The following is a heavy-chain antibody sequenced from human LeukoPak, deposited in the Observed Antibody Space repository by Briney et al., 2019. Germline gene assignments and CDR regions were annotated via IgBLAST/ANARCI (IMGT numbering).Heavy chain of an antibody. D-gene: IGHD6-19*01. J-gene: IGHJ4*02. CDR2: INHSGNT. CDR1: GGSFSGYY. CDR3: ARGRGKWLVLSYFDY. V-gene: IGHV4-34*01. Sequence: PSETLSLTCAVYGGSFSGYYWSWIRQPPGKGLEWIGEINHSGNTNYNPSLKSRVTISVDTSKNQFSLKLSSVTAADTAVYYCARGRGKWLVLSYFDYWGQGTLVTVSS.